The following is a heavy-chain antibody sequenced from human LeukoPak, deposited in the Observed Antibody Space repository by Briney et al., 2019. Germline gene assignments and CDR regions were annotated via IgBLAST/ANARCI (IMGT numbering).Heavy chain of an antibody. CDR1: GGSISSHY. J-gene: IGHJ4*02. V-gene: IGHV4-59*11. Sequence: SETLSLTCTVSGGSISSHYWSWVRQPPGKGLEWIGYIYYSGSTKYNPSLKSRVTISVDTSKNRFSLKLSSVTAADTAVYYCARVGGGQQLVASPLYYFDYRGQGTLVTVSS. CDR2: IYYSGST. D-gene: IGHD6-13*01. CDR3: ARVGGGQQLVASPLYYFDY.